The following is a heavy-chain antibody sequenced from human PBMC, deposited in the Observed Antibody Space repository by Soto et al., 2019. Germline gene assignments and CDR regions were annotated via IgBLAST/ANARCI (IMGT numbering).Heavy chain of an antibody. J-gene: IGHJ6*03. V-gene: IGHV3-15*01. CDR1: GFTFSNAW. CDR2: IKSKTNGGTT. CDR3: TSRLEYYMDV. Sequence: EVQLVESGGGLVKPGGSLRLSCAASGFTFSNAWMSWVGQAPGKGLEWVGRIKSKTNGGTTNHAAPVKGRFPISIDDSQTTLYQQINSLKTDDTSVYYCTSRLEYYMDVWGKGTTVTVSS.